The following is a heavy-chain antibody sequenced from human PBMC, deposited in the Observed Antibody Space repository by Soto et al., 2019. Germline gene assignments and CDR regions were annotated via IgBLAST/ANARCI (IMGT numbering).Heavy chain of an antibody. CDR3: AKDSTWGYYYDSSGSGYMDV. D-gene: IGHD3-22*01. Sequence: GGSLRLSCAASGFTFDAYTMHWVRQAPGKGLEWVSLISWDGGSTYYADSVKGRFTISRDNSKNSLYLQMNSLRTEDTALYYCAKDSTWGYYYDSSGSGYMDVWGQGTTVTVSS. CDR1: GFTFDAYT. CDR2: ISWDGGST. J-gene: IGHJ6*02. V-gene: IGHV3-43*01.